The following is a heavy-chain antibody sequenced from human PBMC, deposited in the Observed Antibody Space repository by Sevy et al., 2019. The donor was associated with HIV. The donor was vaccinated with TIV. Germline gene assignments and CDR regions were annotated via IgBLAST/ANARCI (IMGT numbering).Heavy chain of an antibody. CDR1: GFTFSSYD. CDR3: ARESSVGFYFDY. D-gene: IGHD3-22*01. V-gene: IGHV3-13*01. CDR2: IGTAGDT. Sequence: GGSLRLSCAASGFTFSSYDMHWVRQATGKGLEWVSAIGTAGDTYYPGSVKGRFTISREYAKNSLYLQTNSLRAGDTAVYYCARESSVGFYFDYWGQGTLVTVSS. J-gene: IGHJ4*02.